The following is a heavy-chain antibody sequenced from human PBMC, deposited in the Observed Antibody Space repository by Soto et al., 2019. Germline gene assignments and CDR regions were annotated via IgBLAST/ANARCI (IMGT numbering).Heavy chain of an antibody. V-gene: IGHV1-69*02. J-gene: IGHJ4*02. CDR1: GGTFSSYT. CDR3: AINDYDFWSGYSNGFDY. D-gene: IGHD3-3*01. Sequence: SVKVSCKASGGTFSSYTISWVRQAPGQGLEWMGRIIPILGIANYAQKFQGRVTITADKSTSTAYMELSSLRSEDTAVYYCAINDYDFWSGYSNGFDYWGQGTLVTVSS. CDR2: IIPILGIA.